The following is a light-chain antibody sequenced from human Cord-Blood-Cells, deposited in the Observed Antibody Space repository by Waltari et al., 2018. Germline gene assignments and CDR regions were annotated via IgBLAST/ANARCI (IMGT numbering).Light chain of an antibody. Sequence: HSVLTQPPSASGTPGQRVTIPCSGSSSNIGSNYVYWYQQLPGTAPKLLSYRNNQRPSGVPDRFSGSKSGTSASLAISGLRSEDEADYYCAAWDDSLSGRVFGGGTKLTVL. CDR3: AAWDDSLSGRV. CDR2: RNN. V-gene: IGLV1-47*01. J-gene: IGLJ3*02. CDR1: SSNIGSNY.